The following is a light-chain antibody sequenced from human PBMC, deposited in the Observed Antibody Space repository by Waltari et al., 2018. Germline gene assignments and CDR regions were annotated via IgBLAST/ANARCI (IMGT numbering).Light chain of an antibody. CDR3: QQRRNWPLT. Sequence: IEITQYPDILSFSPGERATLSCRASQSVGTYLAWYQQRPGQSPRLLIYDASYRATGIPARFSGSGSETDFTLTISSLQPEDFAVYYCQQRRNWPLTFGGGTRVQI. CDR2: DAS. J-gene: IGKJ4*01. CDR1: QSVGTY. V-gene: IGKV3-11*01.